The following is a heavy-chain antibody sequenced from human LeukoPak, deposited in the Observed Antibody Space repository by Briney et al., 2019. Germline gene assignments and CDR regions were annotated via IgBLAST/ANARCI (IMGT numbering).Heavy chain of an antibody. CDR3: AREGERSHDWFDP. D-gene: IGHD1-1*01. CDR2: ISYDGSNK. J-gene: IGHJ5*02. CDR1: GFTFSSYA. V-gene: IGHV3-30-3*01. Sequence: GRSLRLSCAASGFTFSSYAMHWVRQAPGKGLEWVAVISYDGSNKYYADSVKGRFTISRDNSKNTLYLQMNSLRAEDTAEYYCAREGERSHDWFDPWGQGTLVTVSS.